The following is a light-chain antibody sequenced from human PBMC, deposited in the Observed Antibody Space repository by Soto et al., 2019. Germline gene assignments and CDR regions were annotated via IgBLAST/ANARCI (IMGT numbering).Light chain of an antibody. Sequence: EIVLTQSPGTLSLSPGERATLSCRASQSVSSSYLAWYQQKPGQAPRLLFYGASSRATGIPDRFSVSGSGTDFTLTISRLEPDDFAVYYCQQYGSSPTFGQGTKVEMK. CDR2: GAS. CDR3: QQYGSSPT. J-gene: IGKJ1*01. V-gene: IGKV3-20*01. CDR1: QSVSSSY.